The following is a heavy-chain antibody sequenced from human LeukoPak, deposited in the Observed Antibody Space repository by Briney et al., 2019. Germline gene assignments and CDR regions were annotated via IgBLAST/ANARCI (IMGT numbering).Heavy chain of an antibody. V-gene: IGHV1-2*02. D-gene: IGHD1-7*01. CDR3: ARDRPSITGTTLDYFDY. CDR2: INPNIGDT. CDR1: GYTFTDYY. J-gene: IGHJ4*02. Sequence: ASVKVSCKASGYTFTDYYMHWVRQAPGQGLEWMGWINPNIGDTNYAQKFQGRVTTTRDTSISTAYMELSRLRSDDTAVYYCARDRPSITGTTLDYFDYWGQGTLLTVSS.